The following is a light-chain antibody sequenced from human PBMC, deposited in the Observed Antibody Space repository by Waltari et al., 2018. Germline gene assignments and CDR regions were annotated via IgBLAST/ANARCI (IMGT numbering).Light chain of an antibody. J-gene: IGKJ2*01. Sequence: EVVLTQSPGTLSLSPGASATLSCRARRIVANTYLVWYQQKFGQAPRLLIHATSSRATDIPERFTGSGSGTDFTLTIDMLEPGDSAVYYCQQFGGSPMYTFGQGTKLEV. CDR1: RIVANTY. CDR3: QQFGGSPMYT. CDR2: ATS. V-gene: IGKV3-20*01.